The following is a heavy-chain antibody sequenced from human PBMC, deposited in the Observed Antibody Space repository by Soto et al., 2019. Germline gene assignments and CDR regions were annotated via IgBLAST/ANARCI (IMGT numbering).Heavy chain of an antibody. V-gene: IGHV3-48*04. D-gene: IGHD6-6*01. Sequence: GGSLRLSCAASGFTFSSYSMNWVRQAPGKGLEWVSYISSSSSTIYYADSVKGRFTISRDNAKNSLYLQMNSLRAEDTAVYYCASSDSSSLDAFDIWGQGTMVTVSS. CDR3: ASSDSSSLDAFDI. J-gene: IGHJ3*02. CDR2: ISSSSSTI. CDR1: GFTFSSYS.